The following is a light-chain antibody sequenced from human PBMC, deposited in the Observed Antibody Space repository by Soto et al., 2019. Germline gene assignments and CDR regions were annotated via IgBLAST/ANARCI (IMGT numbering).Light chain of an antibody. J-gene: IGKJ2*01. CDR1: QSVSTNY. CDR3: QQYSSTPYT. CDR2: AAS. V-gene: IGKV3-20*01. Sequence: EIVLTQSPGTLSLSPGERATLSCRASQSVSTNYLAWYQQKPGQAPRLLIYAASSRATGIPDRFSGSGSGTDVTLTISRLEPEDFAVYYCQQYSSTPYTFGQGTKLEI.